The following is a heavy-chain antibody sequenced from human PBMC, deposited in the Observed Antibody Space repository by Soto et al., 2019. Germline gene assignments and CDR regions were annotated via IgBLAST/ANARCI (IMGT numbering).Heavy chain of an antibody. J-gene: IGHJ4*02. Sequence: PSETLSLTCAFSVDSINSSHWWNWVRQPPGKGLEWIGQISHSGSTNYNPSLTSRVTISVDKSKNHFSLKLTSVTAADTAVYYCAARHFWSGTWNHTRLESLGQGTLVIVSS. V-gene: IGHV4-4*02. CDR2: ISHSGST. CDR1: VDSINSSHW. CDR3: AARHFWSGTWNHTRLES. D-gene: IGHD3-3*02.